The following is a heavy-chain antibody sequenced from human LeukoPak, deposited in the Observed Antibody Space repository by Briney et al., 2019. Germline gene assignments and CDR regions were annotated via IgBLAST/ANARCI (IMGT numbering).Heavy chain of an antibody. CDR2: ISSSGSTM. J-gene: IGHJ4*02. D-gene: IGHD1-26*01. V-gene: IGHV3-48*03. CDR1: GFIFSRFE. Sequence: GGSLRLSCAASGFIFSRFEMTWVRQAPGKGLEWVSYISSSGSTMYYADSLKGRITLSRDNAKNSLDLQMNSLRAEDTAIYYCTRVLSGATYFDYWGQGTLVTVSS. CDR3: TRVLSGATYFDY.